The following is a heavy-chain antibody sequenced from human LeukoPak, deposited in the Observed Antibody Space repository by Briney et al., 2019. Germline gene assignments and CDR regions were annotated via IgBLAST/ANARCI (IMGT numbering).Heavy chain of an antibody. CDR1: GYTLTQLS. V-gene: IGHV1-69*05. J-gene: IGHJ4*02. Sequence: GASVKVSCKVSGYTLTQLSMHWVRQAPGQGLEWMGRIIPIFGTANYAQKFQGRVTITTDEATSKAYMELSILRSEDTAVYYCAREGTYSSGPGVWVYWGQGTLVTVSS. CDR3: AREGTYSSGPGVWVY. D-gene: IGHD6-19*01. CDR2: IIPIFGTA.